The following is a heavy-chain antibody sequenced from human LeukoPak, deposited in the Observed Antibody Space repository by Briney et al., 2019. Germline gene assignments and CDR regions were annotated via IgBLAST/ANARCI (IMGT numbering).Heavy chain of an antibody. CDR3: AKDRGVAAAADY. Sequence: PGGSLRLSCAASGFTFSSYGMHWVRQAPGKGLEWVSFIRYDGSSNYYADSVKGRFTISRDNSNNTLYLQMISLTAEDTAVYCCAKDRGVAAAADYWGEGGLVTVS. D-gene: IGHD6-13*01. CDR1: GFTFSSYG. J-gene: IGHJ4*02. CDR2: IRYDGSSN. V-gene: IGHV3-30*02.